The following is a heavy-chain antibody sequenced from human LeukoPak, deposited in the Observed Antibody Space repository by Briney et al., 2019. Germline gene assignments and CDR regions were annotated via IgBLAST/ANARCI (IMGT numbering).Heavy chain of an antibody. CDR2: IYYSGST. V-gene: IGHV4-59*01. D-gene: IGHD3-3*01. CDR3: ARVSTDYDFWSGYYRH. Sequence: SETLSLTCTVSGGSISSYYWSWIRQPPGKGLEWIGYIYYSGSTNYNPSLKSRVTISVDTSKNQFSLKPSSVTAADTAVYYCARVSTDYDFWSGYYRHWGQGTLVTVSS. CDR1: GGSISSYY. J-gene: IGHJ4*02.